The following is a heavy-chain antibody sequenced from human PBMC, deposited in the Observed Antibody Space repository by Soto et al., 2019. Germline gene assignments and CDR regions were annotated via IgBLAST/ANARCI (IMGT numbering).Heavy chain of an antibody. V-gene: IGHV3-30-3*01. CDR1: GFTFSSYA. J-gene: IGHJ6*02. CDR3: ARPSAAAENGDYYGMDV. Sequence: GGSLRLSCAASGFTFSSYAMHWVRQAPGRGLEWVAVISYDGSNKYYADSVKGRFTISRDNSKNTLYLQMNSLRAEDTAVYYCARPSAAAENGDYYGMDVWGQGTTVTVSS. D-gene: IGHD6-13*01. CDR2: ISYDGSNK.